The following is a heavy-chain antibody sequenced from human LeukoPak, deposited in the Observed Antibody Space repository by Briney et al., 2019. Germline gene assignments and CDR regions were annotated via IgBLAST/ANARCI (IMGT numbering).Heavy chain of an antibody. CDR3: VRGAYSSGWLNFDY. Sequence: GGSLRLSCAASGFTFSSYAMHWVRQAPGKGLEWVALIPYDGSNKYYADSVKGRFTASRDNSKNTLYLQMNSLRAEDTAVYYCVRGAYSSGWLNFDYWGQGTLVTVSS. CDR2: IPYDGSNK. CDR1: GFTFSSYA. D-gene: IGHD6-13*01. J-gene: IGHJ4*02. V-gene: IGHV3-30*04.